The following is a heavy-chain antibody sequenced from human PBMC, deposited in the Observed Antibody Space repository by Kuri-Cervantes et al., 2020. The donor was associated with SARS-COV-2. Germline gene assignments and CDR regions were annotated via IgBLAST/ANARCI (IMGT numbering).Heavy chain of an antibody. CDR1: GGSVSSGRYY. Sequence: GSLRLSCTVSGGSVSSGRYYWSWIRQLPGKGLEWTGYIYYSGSTNYNPSLKSRVTISVDTSKNQFSLKLSSVTAADTAVYYCARVPRFCTNGVCYAFDIWGQGTMVTVSS. J-gene: IGHJ3*02. CDR3: ARVPRFCTNGVCYAFDI. D-gene: IGHD2-8*01. CDR2: IYYSGST. V-gene: IGHV4-61*01.